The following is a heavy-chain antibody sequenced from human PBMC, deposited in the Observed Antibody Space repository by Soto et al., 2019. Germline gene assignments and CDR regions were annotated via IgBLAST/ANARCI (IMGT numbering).Heavy chain of an antibody. V-gene: IGHV3-74*01. CDR2: INSDGSST. D-gene: IGHD3-16*01. J-gene: IGHJ4*02. CDR3: ARDHYDYIWGSLY. Sequence: GGSLRLSCAASGFTFSSYWMHWVRQAPGKGLVWVSRINSDGSSTSYADSAKGRFTISRDNAKNTLYLQMNSLRAEDTAVYYCARDHYDYIWGSLYWGQGTLVTVSS. CDR1: GFTFSSYW.